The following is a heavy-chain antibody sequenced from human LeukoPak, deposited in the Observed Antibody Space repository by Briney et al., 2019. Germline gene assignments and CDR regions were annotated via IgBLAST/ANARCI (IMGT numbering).Heavy chain of an antibody. CDR1: GITFSSYW. Sequence: PGGSLRLSCAASGITFSSYWMSWVRQAPGKGLEWVANIKQDGSEKYYVDSVKGRFTISRDNAKNSLYLQMNSLRAEDTAVYYCARSGGYCTNGVCSVRYWGQGTLVTVSS. CDR3: ARSGGYCTNGVCSVRY. D-gene: IGHD2-8*01. J-gene: IGHJ4*02. V-gene: IGHV3-7*01. CDR2: IKQDGSEK.